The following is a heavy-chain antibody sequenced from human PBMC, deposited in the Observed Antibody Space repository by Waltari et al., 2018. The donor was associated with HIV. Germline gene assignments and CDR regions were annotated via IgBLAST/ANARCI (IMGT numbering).Heavy chain of an antibody. CDR3: ARGYDFWSGHDYYGMDV. V-gene: IGHV1-8*01. CDR1: GYTFTSYD. D-gene: IGHD3-3*01. J-gene: IGHJ6*02. CDR2: MNPNSGNT. Sequence: QVQLVQSGAEVKKPGASVKVSCKASGYTFTSYDINWVRQATGQGLGWMGWMNPNSGNTGYAQKFQGRVTMTRNTSISTAYMELGSLRSEDTAVYYCARGYDFWSGHDYYGMDVWGQGTTVTVSS.